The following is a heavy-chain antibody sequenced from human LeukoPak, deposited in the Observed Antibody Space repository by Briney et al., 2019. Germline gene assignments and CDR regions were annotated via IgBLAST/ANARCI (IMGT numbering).Heavy chain of an antibody. V-gene: IGHV3-66*01. CDR2: IYSGGRT. CDR1: GFTFSSYG. D-gene: IGHD4-17*01. Sequence: GGSLRLSCAASGFTFSSYGMHWVRQAPGKGLEWVSLIYSGGRTYNADSVKGRFTISRDNSKNTLYLQMNSLRAEDTAVYYCASRPSGDYPYFDYWGQGTLVTVSS. J-gene: IGHJ4*02. CDR3: ASRPSGDYPYFDY.